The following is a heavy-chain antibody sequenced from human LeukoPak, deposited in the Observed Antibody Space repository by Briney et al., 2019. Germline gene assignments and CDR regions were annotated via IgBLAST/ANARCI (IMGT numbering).Heavy chain of an antibody. CDR3: AKDVRRCNGGCT. V-gene: IGHV3-23*01. CDR1: GFSFSTYS. CDR2: ISASGGDT. Sequence: PGGSLRLSCAASGFSFSTYSFSWVRQAPGKGQEWVSGISASGGDTYYADSVKGRFTISRDNSKNTLSLQMNSLRVEDTAIYYCAKDVRRCNGGCTWGQGTLVTVSS. J-gene: IGHJ5*02. D-gene: IGHD2-8*01.